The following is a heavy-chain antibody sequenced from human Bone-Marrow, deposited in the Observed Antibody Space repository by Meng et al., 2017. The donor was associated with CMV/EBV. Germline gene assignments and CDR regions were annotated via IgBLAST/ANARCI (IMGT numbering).Heavy chain of an antibody. J-gene: IGHJ3*02. D-gene: IGHD3-3*01. Sequence: ASVKVSCKTSGYTFTGYYMHWVRQAPGQGLEWMGWVNPNNGATYYAQKFQGRVTMTRDTSISTAYMELRRLRSDDTAVYYCTRVVFTTSGDSHGFDIWGRGTMVTVSS. CDR3: TRVVFTTSGDSHGFDI. CDR2: VNPNNGAT. V-gene: IGHV1-2*02. CDR1: GYTFTGYY.